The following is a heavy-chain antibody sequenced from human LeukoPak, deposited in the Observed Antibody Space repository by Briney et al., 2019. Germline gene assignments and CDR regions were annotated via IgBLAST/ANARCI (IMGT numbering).Heavy chain of an antibody. CDR1: GGSISSYY. Sequence: PSETLSLTCTVSGGSISSYYWSWIRQPPGKGLEWIGYIYYSGSTNYNPSLKSRVTISVDTSKNQFSLKLSSVTAADTAVYYCARDFLAAGAFDIWGQGTMVTVSS. CDR3: ARDFLAAGAFDI. J-gene: IGHJ3*02. V-gene: IGHV4-59*01. CDR2: IYYSGST. D-gene: IGHD6-19*01.